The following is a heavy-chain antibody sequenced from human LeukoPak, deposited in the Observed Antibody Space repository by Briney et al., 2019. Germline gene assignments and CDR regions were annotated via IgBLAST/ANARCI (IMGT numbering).Heavy chain of an antibody. CDR1: GGSISSYY. Sequence: SETLSLTCTVSGGSISSYYWNWIRQPPGKGLEWIGYIYYTGYTNYNPSLKSRVTISVGTSKNQFSLRLTSVTAADTAVYYCARQRVRLRSNDAFDIWGQGTMVTVSS. J-gene: IGHJ3*02. CDR2: IYYTGYT. CDR3: ARQRVRLRSNDAFDI. D-gene: IGHD3-16*02. V-gene: IGHV4-59*01.